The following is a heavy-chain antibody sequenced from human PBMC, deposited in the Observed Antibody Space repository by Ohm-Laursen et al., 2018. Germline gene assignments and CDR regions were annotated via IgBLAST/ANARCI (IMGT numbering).Heavy chain of an antibody. CDR1: GGSISRYY. D-gene: IGHD3-22*01. J-gene: IGHJ5*02. CDR3: AQDGSGYYYGWFDP. Sequence: TLSLTCTVSGGSISRYYWSWIRQPPGQGLEWIGYIYNRESTNYNPSLKSRVTISVDTSKNQFSLKLSSVTAADTAVYYCAQDGSGYYYGWFDPWGQGTLVTVSS. CDR2: IYNREST. V-gene: IGHV4-59*01.